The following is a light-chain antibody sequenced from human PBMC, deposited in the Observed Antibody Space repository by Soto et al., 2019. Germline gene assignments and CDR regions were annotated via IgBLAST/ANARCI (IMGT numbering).Light chain of an antibody. J-gene: IGKJ1*01. Sequence: IQLTQSPSSLSASVGDRVTITCRASQGISSYLAWYQQKPGKVPKLLIYAASNLQSGVPSRFSGSGSGTDFTLTISSLQPEDFATYYCQKYNSAPPTFAQGTKVDIK. V-gene: IGKV1-27*01. CDR1: QGISSY. CDR2: AAS. CDR3: QKYNSAPPT.